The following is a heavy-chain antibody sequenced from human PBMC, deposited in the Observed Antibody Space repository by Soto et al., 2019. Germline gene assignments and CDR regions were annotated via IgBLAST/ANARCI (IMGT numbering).Heavy chain of an antibody. J-gene: IGHJ6*02. V-gene: IGHV3-30*18. CDR1: GFIFSSYG. D-gene: IGHD3-3*01. CDR2: ISYDGSNK. Sequence: QVQLVESGGGVVQPGRSLRLSCAASGFIFSSYGMHWVRQAPGKGLEWVAVISYDGSNKYYADSVKGRFTISRDNSKNTLYLQMNSLRAEDTAVYYCAKEVWSGPMDVWGQGTTVTDSS. CDR3: AKEVWSGPMDV.